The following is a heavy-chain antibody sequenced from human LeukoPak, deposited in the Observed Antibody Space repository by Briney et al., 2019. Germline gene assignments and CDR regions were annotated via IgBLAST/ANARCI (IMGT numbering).Heavy chain of an antibody. D-gene: IGHD5-18*01. Sequence: SETLSLTCTVSGGSVSSGSYYWSWIRQPPGKGLEWIGYIFYSGSTNYNPSLKSRVTISVDTSKDQFSLRLSSVTAADTAVYYCARGYSSYGYYFDYWGQGTLLTVSS. CDR2: IFYSGST. CDR1: GGSVSSGSYY. J-gene: IGHJ4*02. CDR3: ARGYSSYGYYFDY. V-gene: IGHV4-61*01.